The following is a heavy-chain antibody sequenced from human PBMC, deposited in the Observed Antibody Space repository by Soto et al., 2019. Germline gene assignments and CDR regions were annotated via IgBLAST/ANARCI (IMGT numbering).Heavy chain of an antibody. CDR3: ARDLGSEWLPPRGYYYYYGMDV. J-gene: IGHJ6*02. Sequence: QVQLVQSGAEVKKPGASVKVSCKASGYTFTSYYMHWVRQAPGQGLEWMGIINPSGGSTSYAQKFQGRVTMTRDTSTSTVYMELSSLRSEDTAVYYCARDLGSEWLPPRGYYYYYGMDVWGQGTTVTVSS. V-gene: IGHV1-46*01. D-gene: IGHD3-3*01. CDR1: GYTFTSYY. CDR2: INPSGGST.